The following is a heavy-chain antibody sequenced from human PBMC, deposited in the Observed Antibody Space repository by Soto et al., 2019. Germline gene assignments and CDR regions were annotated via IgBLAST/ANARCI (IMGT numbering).Heavy chain of an antibody. Sequence: ASLPVSCKVPRDTLAMYYINWVRQAPGQGLEWMGVINPHGGSTAYAQKFKGRVTLTRDTSASTVYMEVSSLTSEDTAMYYCARSSGGNFGIIIEGTNWFAPWGQGNLVTVSS. D-gene: IGHD1-26*01. V-gene: IGHV1-46*01. CDR3: ARSSGGNFGIIIEGTNWFAP. CDR1: RDTLAMYY. J-gene: IGHJ5*02. CDR2: INPHGGST.